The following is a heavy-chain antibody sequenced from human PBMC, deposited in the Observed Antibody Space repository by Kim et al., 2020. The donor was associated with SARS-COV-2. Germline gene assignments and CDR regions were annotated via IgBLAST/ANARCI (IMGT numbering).Heavy chain of an antibody. V-gene: IGHV3-48*03. CDR2: ISSGGSTI. J-gene: IGHJ4*02. CDR1: GFTFSSYE. Sequence: GGSLRLSCAASGFTFSSYEMNWVRQAPGKGLEWVSYISSGGSTIYYADSVKGRFTISRDNAKNSLYLQMNSLRAEDTAVYFCARGPFDSYFDYWGQGTLVTVSS. CDR3: ARGPFDSYFDY. D-gene: IGHD3-9*01.